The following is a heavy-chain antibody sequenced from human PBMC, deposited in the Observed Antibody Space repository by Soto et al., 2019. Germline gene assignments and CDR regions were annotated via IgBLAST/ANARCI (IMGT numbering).Heavy chain of an antibody. J-gene: IGHJ4*02. CDR2: ISYHGTNT. CDR3: AKYHDCGGTSCIFWAPDY. V-gene: IGHV3-30*18. D-gene: IGHD2-2*01. CDR1: GFTFSSYG. Sequence: QVQLVESGGGVVQPGRSLRLSCVGFGFTFSSYGIHWVRQAPGKGLEWVALISYHGTNTYYADSVKGRFTISRDNSKNTLYLQMNSLTAEDTAMYYCAKYHDCGGTSCIFWAPDYWGKGTLVTVSS.